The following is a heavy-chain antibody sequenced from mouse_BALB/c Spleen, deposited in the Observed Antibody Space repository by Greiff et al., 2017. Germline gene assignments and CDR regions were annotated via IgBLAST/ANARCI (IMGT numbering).Heavy chain of an antibody. D-gene: IGHD4-1*01. CDR1: GFTFSSYW. J-gene: IGHJ3*01. CDR3: TAGTRFAY. CDR2: IRLKSDNYAT. V-gene: IGHV6-3*01. Sequence: EVMLVESGGGLVQPGGSMKLSCVASGFTFSSYWMSWVRQSPEKGLEWVAEIRLKSDNYATHYAESVKGKFTISRDDSKSRLYLQMNSLRAEDTGIYYCTAGTRFAYWCQGTLVTVSA.